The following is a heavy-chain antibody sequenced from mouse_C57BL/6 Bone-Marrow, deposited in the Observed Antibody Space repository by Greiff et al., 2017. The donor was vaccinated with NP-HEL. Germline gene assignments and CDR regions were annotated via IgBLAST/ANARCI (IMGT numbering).Heavy chain of an antibody. CDR1: GFSLTSYG. CDR2: IWSGGST. V-gene: IGHV2-4*01. J-gene: IGHJ3*01. Sequence: VQLQQSGPGLVQPSQSLSITCTVSGFSLTSYGVHWVRQPPGKGLEWLGVIWSGGSTDYNAAFISRLSISKDNSKSQVFFKMNSLQADDTAIYYCAKTLNWDPFAYWGQGTLVTVSA. D-gene: IGHD4-1*02. CDR3: AKTLNWDPFAY.